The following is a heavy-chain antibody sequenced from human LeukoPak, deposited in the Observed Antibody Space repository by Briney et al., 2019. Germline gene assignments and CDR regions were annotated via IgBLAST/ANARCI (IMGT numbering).Heavy chain of an antibody. J-gene: IGHJ3*02. CDR1: GITFSSYS. V-gene: IGHV3-21*01. CDR3: ARTQGVYYGGNSGAFDI. D-gene: IGHD4-23*01. CDR2: ISSSSSYI. Sequence: GGSLRLSCAASGITFSSYSMNWVRQAPGKGLEWVSSISSSSSYIYYADSVKGRITISRDNAKNSLYLQMNILRAEDTAVYYCARTQGVYYGGNSGAFDIWGQGTVVTVSS.